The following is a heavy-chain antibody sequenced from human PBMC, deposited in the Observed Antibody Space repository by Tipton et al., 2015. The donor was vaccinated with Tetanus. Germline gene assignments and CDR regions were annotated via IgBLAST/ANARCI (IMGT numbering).Heavy chain of an antibody. CDR3: ARDRGDYIYYGMDV. Sequence: QLVQSGAEVKKPGASVKVSCKASGYTFTGYCIYWVRRAPGQGLEWMGWIDPNSGGTVYAQKFQGRVTMTRDTSISTAYMELRSLRSDDTAVYYCARDRGDYIYYGMDVWGPGTTVTVS. CDR2: IDPNSGGT. CDR1: GYTFTGYC. J-gene: IGHJ6*02. V-gene: IGHV1-2*02. D-gene: IGHD3-22*01.